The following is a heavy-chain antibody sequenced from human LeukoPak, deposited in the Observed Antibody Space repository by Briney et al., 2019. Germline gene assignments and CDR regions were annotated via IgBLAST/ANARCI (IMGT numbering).Heavy chain of an antibody. V-gene: IGHV4-59*01. CDR1: GGPISSYY. CDR3: ARGTDPEDY. CDR2: IYYSGST. Sequence: SETLSLTCTVSGGPISSYYWSWIRQPPGKGLEWIGYIYYSGSTNYNPSLKSRVTISLDTSKNQFSLKLSSVTAADTAVYYCARGTDPEDYWGQGTLVTVSS. J-gene: IGHJ4*02. D-gene: IGHD1-1*01.